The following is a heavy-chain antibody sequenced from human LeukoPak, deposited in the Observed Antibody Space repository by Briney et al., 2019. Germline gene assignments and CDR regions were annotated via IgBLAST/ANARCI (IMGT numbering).Heavy chain of an antibody. Sequence: PSETLSLTCTVAGDSFSSSSHYWAWLRQPPGEGLEWIGTLFYGGKTYSNPSLKSRVTMSIDTSKTPFSLKLSSVTAADTAVYYCVRRRYYDAFDIWGQGTMVTVSS. D-gene: IGHD3-10*01. CDR3: VRRRYYDAFDI. J-gene: IGHJ3*02. CDR2: LFYGGKT. V-gene: IGHV4-39*01. CDR1: GDSFSSSSHY.